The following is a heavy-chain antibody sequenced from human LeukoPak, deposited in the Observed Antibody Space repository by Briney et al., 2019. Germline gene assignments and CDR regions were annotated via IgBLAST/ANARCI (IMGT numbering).Heavy chain of an antibody. J-gene: IGHJ4*02. CDR2: ISYDGSNK. CDR1: GFRFSRYW. Sequence: GGSLRLSCEASGFRFSRYWMSWVRQAPGKGLEWVAVISYDGSNKYYADSVKGRFTISRDNSKNTLYLQMNSLRAEDTAVYYCAKDQLPGYSSGWYCPFDYWGQGTLVTVSS. V-gene: IGHV3-30*18. CDR3: AKDQLPGYSSGWYCPFDY. D-gene: IGHD6-19*01.